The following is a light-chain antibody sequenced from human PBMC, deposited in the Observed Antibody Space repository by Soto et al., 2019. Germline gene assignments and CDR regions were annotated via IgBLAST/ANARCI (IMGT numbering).Light chain of an antibody. Sequence: DIQMTQSPSTLSGSVGAGATRTLRASHSISSWLAWYQQKPGKAPNLLIYAASTLESGVPSRFSGSGSGTEFTLTISSLQPDDFATYYCQQYNRYWTFGQGTEVDIK. CDR1: HSISSW. CDR2: AAS. J-gene: IGKJ1*01. V-gene: IGKV1-5*01. CDR3: QQYNRYWT.